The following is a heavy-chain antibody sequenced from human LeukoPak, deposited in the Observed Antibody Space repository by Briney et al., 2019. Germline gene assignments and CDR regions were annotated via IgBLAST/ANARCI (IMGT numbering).Heavy chain of an antibody. D-gene: IGHD6-6*01. CDR3: ARDPSSYYYGMDV. V-gene: IGHV4-61*01. J-gene: IGHJ6*02. CDR1: GDSVTNPLSY. CDR2: IHYSGST. Sequence: PSETLSLTCTVSGDSVTNPLSYWSWIRQPPGKGLEWIGYIHYSGSTNYNPSLKSRVTISVDTSKNQFSLKLSSVTAADTAVYFCARDPSSYYYGMDVWGQGTTVTVSS.